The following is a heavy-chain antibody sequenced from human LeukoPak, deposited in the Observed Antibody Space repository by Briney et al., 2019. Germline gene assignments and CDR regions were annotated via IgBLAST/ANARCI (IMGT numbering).Heavy chain of an antibody. CDR2: IITIFGTA. CDR1: GGTFSSYA. Sequence: GASVKVSCKASGGTFSSYATSWVRQAPGQGLEWMGGIITIFGTANYAQKFQGRVTITADKSTSTAYMELSGLRSEDTAVYYCARCTLGVQSQSLVYYYYYMDVWGKGTTVTVSS. D-gene: IGHD1-1*01. V-gene: IGHV1-69*06. J-gene: IGHJ6*03. CDR3: ARCTLGVQSQSLVYYYYYMDV.